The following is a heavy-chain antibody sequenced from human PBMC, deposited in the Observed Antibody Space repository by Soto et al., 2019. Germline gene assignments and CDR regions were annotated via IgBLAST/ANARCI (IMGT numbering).Heavy chain of an antibody. J-gene: IGHJ3*02. V-gene: IGHV3-30*03. CDR1: GFTLSNYG. Sequence: GGSLRLSCAASGFTLSNYGMHWVRQAPGKGLEWVVVISYDGSNKYYADSVKGRFTISRDKSKNTLYLQMNGLRIEDTAVYYCARQHEPAFDKGGQETMVNVS. CDR3: ARQHEPAFDK. CDR2: ISYDGSNK. D-gene: IGHD2-21*01.